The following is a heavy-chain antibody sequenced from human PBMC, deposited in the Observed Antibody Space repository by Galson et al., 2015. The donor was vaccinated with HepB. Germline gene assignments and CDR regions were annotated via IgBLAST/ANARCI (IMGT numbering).Heavy chain of an antibody. Sequence: SLRLSCAASGFSFNNYEMHWVRQAPGTGLEWVSYISSGTNTKYYADSVKGRFTISRDNAKNSLFLQMHSLRAEDTAVYHCARASMIRGRGSFYVLDVWGQGTTITVS. CDR2: ISSGTNTK. CDR3: ARASMIRGRGSFYVLDV. J-gene: IGHJ6*02. D-gene: IGHD3-10*01. V-gene: IGHV3-48*03. CDR1: GFSFNNYE.